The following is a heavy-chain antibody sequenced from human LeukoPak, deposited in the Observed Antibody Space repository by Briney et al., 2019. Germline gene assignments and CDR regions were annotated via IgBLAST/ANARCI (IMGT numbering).Heavy chain of an antibody. V-gene: IGHV1-18*01. CDR2: ISAYNGNT. D-gene: IGHD2-2*01. CDR3: ARDTVVVPAAMTWYYYYGMDV. Sequence: ASVKVSCKASGYTFTSYGISWVRQAPGQGLEWMGGISAYNGNTNYAQRLQGRVTMTTDTSTSTAYMELRSLRSDDTAVYYCARDTVVVPAAMTWYYYYGMDVWGQGTTVTVSS. J-gene: IGHJ6*02. CDR1: GYTFTSYG.